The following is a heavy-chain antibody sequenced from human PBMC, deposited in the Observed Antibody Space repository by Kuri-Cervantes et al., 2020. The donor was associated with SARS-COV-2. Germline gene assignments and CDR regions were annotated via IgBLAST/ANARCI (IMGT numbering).Heavy chain of an antibody. CDR2: IHYDGTNT. Sequence: GGSLRLSCVASGFTFSSYGMHWVRQAPGKGLEWVALIHYDGTNTYYAVSVRGRFTISRDNLNNILYLHMNSLRTEDTAVYFCAKDLRTPGAGPDYWGQGTLVTVSS. CDR1: GFTFSSYG. CDR3: AKDLRTPGAGPDY. D-gene: IGHD2-8*02. V-gene: IGHV3-30*02. J-gene: IGHJ4*02.